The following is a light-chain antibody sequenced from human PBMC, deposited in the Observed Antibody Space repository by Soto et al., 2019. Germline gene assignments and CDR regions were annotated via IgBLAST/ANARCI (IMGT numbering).Light chain of an antibody. CDR2: EVS. V-gene: IGLV2-14*01. CDR1: SSDVGVYNY. CDR3: SSYTSSNTLV. J-gene: IGLJ2*01. Sequence: QSALTQPASVSGSPGQSITISCTGTSSDVGVYNYVSWYQQHPGKAPKLMIYEVSNRPSGVSNRFSGSKSGNTASLTISGLRAEDEADYYGSSYTSSNTLVFGGGTKLTV.